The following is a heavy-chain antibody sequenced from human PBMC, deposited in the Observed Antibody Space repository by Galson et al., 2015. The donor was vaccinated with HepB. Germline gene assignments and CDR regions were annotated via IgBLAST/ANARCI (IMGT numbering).Heavy chain of an antibody. J-gene: IGHJ3*02. CDR1: GYSLTEFS. V-gene: IGHV1-24*01. CDR3: ATSIDLPSAFDI. Sequence: SVKVSCKVSGYSLTEFSMYWVRQAPGKGLEWMGGFDPEDGETINAQSFQGRVTLTEDTSTETAYMELSSLRSEDTATYYCATSIDLPSAFDIWGQGTMVTVSS. D-gene: IGHD6-6*01. CDR2: FDPEDGET.